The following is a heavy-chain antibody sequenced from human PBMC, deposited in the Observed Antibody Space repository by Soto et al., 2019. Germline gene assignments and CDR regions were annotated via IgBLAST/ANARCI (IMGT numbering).Heavy chain of an antibody. Sequence: SETLSLTCAVSGGSISSSNWWSWVRQPPGKGLEWIGEIYHSGSTNYNPSLKSRVTISVDKSKNQFSLKLSSVTAADTAVYYCATQAGRYYYYSMDVWGQGTTVTVSS. CDR1: GGSISSSNW. J-gene: IGHJ6*02. CDR2: IYHSGST. CDR3: ATQAGRYYYYSMDV. V-gene: IGHV4-4*02.